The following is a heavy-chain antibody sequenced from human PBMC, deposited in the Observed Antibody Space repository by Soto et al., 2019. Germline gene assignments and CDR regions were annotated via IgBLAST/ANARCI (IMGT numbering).Heavy chain of an antibody. J-gene: IGHJ6*02. D-gene: IGHD3-22*01. CDR2: INHSGST. CDR1: GGSFSGYY. Sequence: SETLSLTCAVYGGSFSGYYWSWIRQPPGKGLEWIGEINHSGSTNYNPSLKSRVTIPVDTSKNQFSLKLSSVTAADTAVYYCARGRSDSCGYYKRYYYGMDVWGQGTTVTVLL. CDR3: ARGRSDSCGYYKRYYYGMDV. V-gene: IGHV4-34*01.